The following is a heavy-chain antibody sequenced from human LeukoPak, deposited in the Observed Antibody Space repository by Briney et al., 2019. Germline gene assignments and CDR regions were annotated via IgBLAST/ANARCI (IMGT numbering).Heavy chain of an antibody. CDR1: GFTFSPYW. CDR3: ARSPGTGTVDY. V-gene: IGHV3-7*02. Sequence: GGSLRLSCAVSGFTFSPYWMSWVRQAPGKGLEWVANINQDGNEKYYVDSVKGRFTISRDNAKNSLFLQMNSLRGEDTAVYYCARSPGTGTVDYWGQGALVSVSS. D-gene: IGHD1-1*01. CDR2: INQDGNEK. J-gene: IGHJ4*02.